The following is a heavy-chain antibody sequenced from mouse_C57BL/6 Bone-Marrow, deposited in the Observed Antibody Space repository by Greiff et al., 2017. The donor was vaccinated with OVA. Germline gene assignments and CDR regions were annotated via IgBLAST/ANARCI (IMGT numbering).Heavy chain of an antibody. J-gene: IGHJ4*01. CDR1: GFSFTSYG. CDR3: ARYGPYAMDY. CDR2: IWSGGST. Sequence: VQLQESGPGLVQPSQSLSITCTVSGFSFTSYGVHWVRQSPGKGLEWLGVIWSGGSTDSTAAFISRLSISKDNSKSQVFFKMNSRQAVDTAIYYCARYGPYAMDYWGQGTSVTVSS. D-gene: IGHD2-10*02. V-gene: IGHV2-2*01.